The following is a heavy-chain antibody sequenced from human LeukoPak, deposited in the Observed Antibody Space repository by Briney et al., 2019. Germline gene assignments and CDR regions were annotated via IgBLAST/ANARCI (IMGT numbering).Heavy chain of an antibody. CDR2: IRPSVDNT. CDR1: GFTFSSYD. J-gene: IGHJ4*02. V-gene: IGHV3-23*01. D-gene: IGHD2-15*01. Sequence: AGGSLRLSCAASGFTFSSYDMTWVSQAPGRGLEWVSSIRPSVDNTYYAASVRGRFTISRDTSMSTLYLQMNSLRAEDAAVYYCAKAPVTSCRGAFCYPFDYWGQGTLVTVSS. CDR3: AKAPVTSCRGAFCYPFDY.